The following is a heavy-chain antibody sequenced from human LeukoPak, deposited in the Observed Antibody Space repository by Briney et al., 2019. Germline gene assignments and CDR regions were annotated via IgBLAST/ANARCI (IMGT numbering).Heavy chain of an antibody. Sequence: SETLSLTCTVSGGSISSYYWSWIRQPPGKGLEWIGYIYYSGSTNYNPSLKSRVTISVDTSKNQFSLKLSSVTAADTAVYYCARDGYYGSGSQPNAFDIWGQGTMVTVSS. CDR1: GGSISSYY. J-gene: IGHJ3*02. V-gene: IGHV4-59*01. D-gene: IGHD3-10*01. CDR3: ARDGYYGSGSQPNAFDI. CDR2: IYYSGST.